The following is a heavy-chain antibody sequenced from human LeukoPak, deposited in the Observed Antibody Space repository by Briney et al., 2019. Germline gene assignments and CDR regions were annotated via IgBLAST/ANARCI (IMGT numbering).Heavy chain of an antibody. V-gene: IGHV4-39*01. CDR2: IYYSGST. CDR3: ARRVTIFGVVIPSSYYFDY. D-gene: IGHD3-3*01. CDR1: GGSISSSSYY. Sequence: PSETLSLTCTVSGGSISSSSYYWGWIRQPPGKGLEWIGSIYYSGSTYYNPSLKSRVTISVDTSKNQFSLKLSSVTAADTAVYYCARRVTIFGVVIPSSYYFDYWGQGTLVTVSS. J-gene: IGHJ4*02.